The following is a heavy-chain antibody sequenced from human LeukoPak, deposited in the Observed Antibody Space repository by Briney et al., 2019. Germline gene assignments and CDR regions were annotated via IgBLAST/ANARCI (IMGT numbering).Heavy chain of an antibody. CDR1: GFTFSSYG. V-gene: IGHV3-33*01. CDR2: IWYDGSNK. CDR3: AAALEDSYATI. D-gene: IGHD5-12*01. Sequence: GRSLRLSCAASGFTFSSYGMHWVRQAPGKGLEWVAVIWYDGSNKYYADSVKGRFTISRDNSKNTLYLQMNSLRAEDTAVYYCAAALEDSYATIWGQGTLVTVSS. J-gene: IGHJ4*02.